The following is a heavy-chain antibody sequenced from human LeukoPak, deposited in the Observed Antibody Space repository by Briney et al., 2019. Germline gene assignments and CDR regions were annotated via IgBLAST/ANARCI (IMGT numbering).Heavy chain of an antibody. J-gene: IGHJ4*02. V-gene: IGHV4-34*01. CDR3: ARGRTRYFDY. Sequence: SETLYLTFAVYGGSFSGFYWDWIRPPPGKGLEWIGEINHSGSTNYNPSLKSRVTISVDTSKNQFSLKLSSVTAADTAVYYCARGRTRYFDYWGQGTLVTVSS. D-gene: IGHD1-14*01. CDR1: GGSFSGFY. CDR2: INHSGST.